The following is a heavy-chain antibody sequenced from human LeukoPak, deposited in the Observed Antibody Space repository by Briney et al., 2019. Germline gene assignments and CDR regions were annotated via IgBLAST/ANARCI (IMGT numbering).Heavy chain of an antibody. D-gene: IGHD1-1*01. J-gene: IGHJ6*04. CDR3: AKTGMLRRVGYLDV. CDR2: IAYDGNNT. Sequence: GGSLRLSCVASGFIFSDYGIQWVRQAPGKGLEWVAVIAYDGNNTYYGDSVRGRFTISRDNSKKMAYLEMNSLRVEDTAVYYCAKTGMLRRVGYLDVWGKGTAVIVSS. V-gene: IGHV3-30*18. CDR1: GFIFSDYG.